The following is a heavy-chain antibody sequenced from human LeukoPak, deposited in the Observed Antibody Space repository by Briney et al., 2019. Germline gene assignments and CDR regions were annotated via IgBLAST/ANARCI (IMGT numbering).Heavy chain of an antibody. CDR2: ISGSGGST. D-gene: IGHD3-3*01. V-gene: IGHV3-23*01. CDR1: GFTFSSYA. J-gene: IGHJ4*02. Sequence: PGGSLRLSCAASGFTFSSYAMSWVRQAPGKGLEWVSAISGSGGSTYYADSVKGRFTISRDNSKNTLYLQMNSLRAEDTAVYYCAKFGYYDFWSGYYIDYWGQGTLVTVSS. CDR3: AKFGYYDFWSGYYIDY.